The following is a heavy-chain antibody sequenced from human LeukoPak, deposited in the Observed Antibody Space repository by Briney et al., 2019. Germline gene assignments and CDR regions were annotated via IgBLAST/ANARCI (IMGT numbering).Heavy chain of an antibody. CDR2: INPSGGST. Sequence: ASVKVSCKASGYTFTSYYMHWVRQAPGQGLEWMGIINPSGGSTSYAQKFQGRVTMTRDTSTSTVYMELSSLRSDDTAVYYCARDLYKGVHGWVKVATSDYWGQGTLVTVSS. V-gene: IGHV1-46*01. CDR1: GYTFTSYY. CDR3: ARDLYKGVHGWVKVATSDY. J-gene: IGHJ4*02. D-gene: IGHD5-12*01.